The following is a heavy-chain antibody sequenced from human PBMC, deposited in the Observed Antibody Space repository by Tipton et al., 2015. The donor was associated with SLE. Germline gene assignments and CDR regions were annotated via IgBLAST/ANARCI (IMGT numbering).Heavy chain of an antibody. CDR2: IYTSGST. J-gene: IGHJ4*02. Sequence: TLSLTCTVSGGSISSGCYYWSWIRQPAGKGLEWIGHIYTSGSTNYNPSLKSRVTISVDTSKNQVSLRLTSVTPADTAVYFCARLNGLRRYFDYWGQGTLVTVSS. V-gene: IGHV4-61*09. CDR3: ARLNGLRRYFDY. D-gene: IGHD2-15*01. CDR1: GGSISSGCYY.